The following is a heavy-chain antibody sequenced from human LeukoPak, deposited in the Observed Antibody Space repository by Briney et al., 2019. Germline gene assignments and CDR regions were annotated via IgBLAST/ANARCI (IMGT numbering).Heavy chain of an antibody. CDR3: ASRHSNYPGFDY. J-gene: IGHJ4*02. V-gene: IGHV3-74*01. D-gene: IGHD5-24*01. CDR1: GFTFSSYW. Sequence: PGGFLRLSCAASGFTFSSYWMHWVRQAPGKGLVWVSRINSDGSSTSYADSVKGRFTISRDNAKNTLYLQMNSLRAEDTAVYYCASRHSNYPGFDYWGQGTLVTVSS. CDR2: INSDGSST.